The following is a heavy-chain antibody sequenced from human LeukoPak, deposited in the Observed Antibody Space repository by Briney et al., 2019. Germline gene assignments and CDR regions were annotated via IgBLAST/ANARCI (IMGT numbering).Heavy chain of an antibody. CDR2: INHSGST. CDR3: ARHGSGWYYFDY. Sequence: SETLSLTCTVSRGSISSYYWSWIRQPAGKGLEWIGEINHSGSTNYNPSLKSRVTISVDTSKNQFSLKLSSVTAADTAVYYCARHGSGWYYFDYWGQGTLVTVSS. V-gene: IGHV4-59*08. J-gene: IGHJ4*02. D-gene: IGHD6-19*01. CDR1: RGSISSYY.